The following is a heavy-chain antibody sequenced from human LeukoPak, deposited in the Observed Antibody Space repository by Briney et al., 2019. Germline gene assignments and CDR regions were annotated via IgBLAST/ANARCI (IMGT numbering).Heavy chain of an antibody. Sequence: GTLRLSCAASGFTFSSYGMSWVRQAPGKGLEWVSGISHSGGSTYYADSVKGRFTISRDNSKNTLYLQMNSPRAEDTAVYYCAKPARTDYTDYWGQGTLVTVSS. CDR3: AKPARTDYTDY. J-gene: IGHJ4*02. D-gene: IGHD1-14*01. CDR2: ISHSGGST. CDR1: GFTFSSYG. V-gene: IGHV3-23*01.